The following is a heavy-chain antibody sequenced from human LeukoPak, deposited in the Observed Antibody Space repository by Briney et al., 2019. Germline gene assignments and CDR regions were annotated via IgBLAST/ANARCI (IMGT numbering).Heavy chain of an antibody. D-gene: IGHD2-15*01. CDR1: GFTFSSYW. V-gene: IGHV3-7*01. J-gene: IGHJ6*02. Sequence: GGSLRLSCAASGFTFSSYWMSWVRQAPGKGLEWVANIKQDGSEKYYVDSVKGRFTISRDNAKNSLYLQMNSLRAEDTAVYYCASLLRMTFYGMDVWGQGTTVTVSS. CDR2: IKQDGSEK. CDR3: ASLLRMTFYGMDV.